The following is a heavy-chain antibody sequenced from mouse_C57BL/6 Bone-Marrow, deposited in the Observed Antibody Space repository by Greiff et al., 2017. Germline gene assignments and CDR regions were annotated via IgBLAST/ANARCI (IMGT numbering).Heavy chain of an antibody. Sequence: QVQLKQPGAELVMPGASVKLSCKASGYTFTSYWMHWVKQRPGQGLEWIGEIDPSDSYTNYNQKFKGKSTLTVDKSSSTAYMQLSSLTSEDSAVYYGARDGYDGAWFAYWGQGTLVTVSA. CDR3: ARDGYDGAWFAY. CDR2: IDPSDSYT. CDR1: GYTFTSYW. D-gene: IGHD2-2*01. V-gene: IGHV1-69*01. J-gene: IGHJ3*01.